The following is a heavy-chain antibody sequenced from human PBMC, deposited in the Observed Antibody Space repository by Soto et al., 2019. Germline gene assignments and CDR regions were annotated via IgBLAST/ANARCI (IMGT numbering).Heavy chain of an antibody. CDR3: ARESSKSTNWGPQYYFDY. CDR2: ISSSSSYI. D-gene: IGHD7-27*01. J-gene: IGHJ4*02. CDR1: GFTFSSYS. V-gene: IGHV3-21*01. Sequence: GGSLRLSCAASGFTFSSYSMNWVRQAPGKGPEWVSSISSSSSYIYYADSVKGRLTISRDNAKNSLYLQMNSLRAEDTAVYYCARESSKSTNWGPQYYFDYWGQGTLVTVSS.